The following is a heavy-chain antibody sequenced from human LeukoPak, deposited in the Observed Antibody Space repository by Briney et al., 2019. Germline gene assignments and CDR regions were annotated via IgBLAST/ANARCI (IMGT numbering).Heavy chain of an antibody. D-gene: IGHD5-24*01. CDR3: AKDRLKDGYNSD. Sequence: GGSLRLSCAASGFTFSSHGMSWVRQAPGKGLEWVSSISGSGGSTYYGDSVEGRLTLSRDNSKHTLYLQMSSLRAKDTAVYYCAKDRLKDGYNSDWGQGTLVTVSS. CDR2: ISGSGGST. V-gene: IGHV3-23*01. J-gene: IGHJ4*02. CDR1: GFTFSSHG.